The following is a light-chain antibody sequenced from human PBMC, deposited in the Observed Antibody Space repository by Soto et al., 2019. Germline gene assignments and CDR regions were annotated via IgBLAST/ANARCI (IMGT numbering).Light chain of an antibody. CDR1: QSVSSN. V-gene: IGKV3-15*01. CDR2: GAS. Sequence: EIVLTQSPGTLSLSPGERAALSCRASQSVSSNLAWYQQKPGQAPRLLIYGASTRATGIPARFSGRGSGTEFTLTITSLQSEDFAVYYCQQYNDWLWTFGQGTKVDTK. J-gene: IGKJ1*01. CDR3: QQYNDWLWT.